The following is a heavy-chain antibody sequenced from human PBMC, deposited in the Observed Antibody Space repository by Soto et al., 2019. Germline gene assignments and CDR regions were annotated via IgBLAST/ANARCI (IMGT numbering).Heavy chain of an antibody. Sequence: QITLKESGPTLVKPTQTLTLTCTFSGFSLSTSGVGVGWIRQPPGKALEWLALIYEDDDKRYSPSLKSRLTTPKDTSNDQVVLTMTNMDRVDTATYYCALPSPRVFVWGQGTTVTVPS. D-gene: IGHD6-6*01. J-gene: IGHJ6*02. CDR3: ALPSPRVFV. V-gene: IGHV2-5*02. CDR2: IYEDDDK. CDR1: GFSLSTSGVG.